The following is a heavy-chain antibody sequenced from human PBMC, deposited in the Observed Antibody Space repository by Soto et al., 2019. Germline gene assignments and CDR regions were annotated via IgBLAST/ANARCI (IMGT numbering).Heavy chain of an antibody. V-gene: IGHV1-69*13. CDR2: IIPIFGTA. CDR3: ARAGQYCSGGSCLNWFDP. CDR1: GYTFTSYY. J-gene: IGHJ5*02. D-gene: IGHD2-15*01. Sequence: SVKVSCKASGYTFTSYYMHWVRQAPGQGLEWMGIIIPIFGTANYAQKFQGRVTITADESTSTAYMELSSLRSEDTAVYYCARAGQYCSGGSCLNWFDPWGQGTLVTVSS.